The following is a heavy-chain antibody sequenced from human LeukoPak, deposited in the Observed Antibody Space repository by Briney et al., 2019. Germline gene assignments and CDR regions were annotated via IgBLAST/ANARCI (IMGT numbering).Heavy chain of an antibody. Sequence: GGSLRLSCAASGFTFDDYAMHWVRQAPGKGLEWVSLISGDGGSTYYADSVKGRFTISRDNSKNSLYLQMNSLRTEDTALYYCAKDSMTYYYDSSGYSLDYWGQGTPVTVSS. J-gene: IGHJ4*02. CDR3: AKDSMTYYYDSSGYSLDY. V-gene: IGHV3-43*02. CDR2: ISGDGGST. CDR1: GFTFDDYA. D-gene: IGHD3-22*01.